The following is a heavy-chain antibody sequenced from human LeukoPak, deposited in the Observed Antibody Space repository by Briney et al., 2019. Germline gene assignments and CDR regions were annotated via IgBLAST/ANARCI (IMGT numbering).Heavy chain of an antibody. V-gene: IGHV4-31*03. CDR1: GGSISSGGYY. D-gene: IGHD1-1*01. J-gene: IGHJ4*02. Sequence: SETLSLTCTVSGGSISSGGYYWSWIRQHPGKGLVWIGYIYYSGSTYYNPSLKSRVTISLDTSKNQFSLKLSSVTAADTAVYYCAGRGAYSFDYWGQGTLVTVSS. CDR2: IYYSGST. CDR3: AGRGAYSFDY.